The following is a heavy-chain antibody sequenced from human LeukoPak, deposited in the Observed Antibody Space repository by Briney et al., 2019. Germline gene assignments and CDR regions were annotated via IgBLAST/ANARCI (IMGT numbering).Heavy chain of an antibody. CDR2: IYYSGST. CDR3: ARDTYGDYAYDY. Sequence: PSETLSLTCTVSGGSVSSGSYYWSWIRQPPGKGLEWIGYIYYSGSTNYNPSLKSRVTISVDTSKNQFPLKLSSVTAADTAVYYCARDTYGDYAYDYWGQGTLVTVSS. CDR1: GGSVSSGSYY. J-gene: IGHJ4*02. D-gene: IGHD4-17*01. V-gene: IGHV4-61*01.